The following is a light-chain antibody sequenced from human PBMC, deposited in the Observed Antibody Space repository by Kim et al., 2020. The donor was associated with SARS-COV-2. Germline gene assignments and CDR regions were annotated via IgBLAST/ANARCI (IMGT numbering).Light chain of an antibody. CDR2: AAS. CDR3: QQYYTYPYT. V-gene: IGKV1-8*01. Sequence: AIRITQSPSSLSASTGDRVTITCRASQGISSYLAWYQQKPGKAPKLLMYAASTLQSGVPSRFSGSGSGTDFTFTISCLQSEDFATYYCQQYYTYPYTFGQGTKLEI. J-gene: IGKJ2*01. CDR1: QGISSY.